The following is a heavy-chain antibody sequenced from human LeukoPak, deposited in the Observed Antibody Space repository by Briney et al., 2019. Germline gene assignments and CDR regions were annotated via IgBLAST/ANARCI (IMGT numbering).Heavy chain of an antibody. V-gene: IGHV4-39*07. D-gene: IGHD3-22*01. CDR2: IYYSGST. CDR3: ARDGSDHYDNSGYDKWVDS. Sequence: SETLSLTCTVSGGSISSSSYYWGWIRQPPGKGLEWIGSIYYSGSTYYNPSLKSRVTISLYTSKNQFSLKLSSVTAADTAVYYCARDGSDHYDNSGYDKWVDSWGQGTLVTVSS. CDR1: GGSISSSSYY. J-gene: IGHJ5*01.